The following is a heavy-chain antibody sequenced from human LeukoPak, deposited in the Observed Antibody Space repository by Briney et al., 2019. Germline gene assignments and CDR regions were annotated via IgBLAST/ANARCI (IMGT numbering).Heavy chain of an antibody. Sequence: GRSLRLSCAASGFTFSSYGMHWVRQAPGKGLEWVAVIWYDGSNKYYADSVKGRFTISRDNSKNTLYLQMNSLRAEDTAVYYCAKTRPLDSSSWSHGDYWGQGTLVTVSS. J-gene: IGHJ4*02. CDR2: IWYDGSNK. CDR3: AKTRPLDSSSWSHGDY. CDR1: GFTFSSYG. V-gene: IGHV3-33*06. D-gene: IGHD6-13*01.